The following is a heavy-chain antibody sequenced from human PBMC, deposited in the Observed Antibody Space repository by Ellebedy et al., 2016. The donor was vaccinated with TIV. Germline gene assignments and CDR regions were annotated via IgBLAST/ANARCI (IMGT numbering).Heavy chain of an antibody. D-gene: IGHD3-10*01. CDR1: GGSINSGTW. J-gene: IGHJ4*02. Sequence: MPSETLSLTCAVSGGSINSGTWWNWVRQPPGKGLEWIAELSHSVSINHNPSLKSRVTLSVDTSKNQISLKLSSVTAADTGVYYCARSSGWYFFDYWGQGTLVTVYS. CDR2: LSHSVSI. V-gene: IGHV4-4*02. CDR3: ARSSGWYFFDY.